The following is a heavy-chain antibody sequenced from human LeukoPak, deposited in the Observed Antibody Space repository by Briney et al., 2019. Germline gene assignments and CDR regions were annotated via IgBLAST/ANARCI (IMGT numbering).Heavy chain of an antibody. CDR2: IISVFGTA. CDR1: GGTFSSYA. Sequence: GASVKVSCKASGGTFSSYAITWVRQAPGQGLEWVGGIISVFGTANYAQKFQGRVTITADESTSTAYMELSSLRSEDTAVYYCARDQSPTQLRFFYGMDVWGQGTTVTVSS. CDR3: ARDQSPTQLRFFYGMDV. D-gene: IGHD3-3*01. J-gene: IGHJ6*02. V-gene: IGHV1-69*13.